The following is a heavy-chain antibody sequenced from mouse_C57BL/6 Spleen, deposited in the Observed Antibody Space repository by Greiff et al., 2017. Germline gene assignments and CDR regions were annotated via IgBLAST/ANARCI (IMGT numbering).Heavy chain of an antibody. V-gene: IGHV1-52*01. CDR1: GYTFTSYW. Sequence: QVQLQQPGAELVRPGSSVKLSCKASGYTFTSYWMHWVKQRPIQGLEWIGKIDPADSDTHYNQKFKGKATLTVDTSSSTAYMQLSSLTSEDSAVYYCASNSCYSYYVDYWGQGTTLTVSS. D-gene: IGHD2-12*01. CDR2: IDPADSDT. J-gene: IGHJ2*01. CDR3: ASNSCYSYYVDY.